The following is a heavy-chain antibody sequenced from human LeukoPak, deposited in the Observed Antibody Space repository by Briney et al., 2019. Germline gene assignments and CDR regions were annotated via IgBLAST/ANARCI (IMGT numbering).Heavy chain of an antibody. CDR3: ARDPYSGWQLDEFHYYGMDV. V-gene: IGHV1-46*01. J-gene: IGHJ6*02. Sequence: ASVKVSCKASGYTFTGYFMHWVRQAPGQGPEWMGLINPSGGSTSYAQKFQGRVTMTRDMSTNTAYMDLSSLRSDDTAVYYCARDPYSGWQLDEFHYYGMDVWGQGTTVIVSS. CDR1: GYTFTGYF. CDR2: INPSGGST. D-gene: IGHD6-6*01.